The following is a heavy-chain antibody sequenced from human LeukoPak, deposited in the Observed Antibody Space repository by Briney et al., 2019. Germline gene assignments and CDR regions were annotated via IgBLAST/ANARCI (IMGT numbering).Heavy chain of an antibody. CDR1: GFSFSNYT. Sequence: GGSLRLSCAASGFSFSNYTMNWVRQAPGKGLEWVAVISYDGSNKYYADSVKGRFTISRDNSKNTLYLQMNSLRAEDTAVYYCAREGPRDFPDAFDIWGQGTMVTVSS. D-gene: IGHD3-3*01. V-gene: IGHV3-30-3*01. J-gene: IGHJ3*02. CDR2: ISYDGSNK. CDR3: AREGPRDFPDAFDI.